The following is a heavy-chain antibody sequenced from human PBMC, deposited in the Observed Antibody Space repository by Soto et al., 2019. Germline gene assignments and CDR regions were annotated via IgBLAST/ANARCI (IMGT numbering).Heavy chain of an antibody. J-gene: IGHJ4*02. Sequence: QVQLQESGPGLVKPSQTLSLTCTVSGGSISSGGYYWSWIRQHPGKGLEWIGYIYYSGSTYYNPSLKSRVTISVDTAKNQFSLKLSAVTAADTAVYYCARSSTSANYFDYWGQGTLVTVSS. CDR2: IYYSGST. CDR3: ARSSTSANYFDY. D-gene: IGHD2-2*01. V-gene: IGHV4-31*03. CDR1: GGSISSGGYY.